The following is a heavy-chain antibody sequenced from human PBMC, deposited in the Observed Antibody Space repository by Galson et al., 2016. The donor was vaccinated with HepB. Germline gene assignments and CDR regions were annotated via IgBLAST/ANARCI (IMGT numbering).Heavy chain of an antibody. D-gene: IGHD4-17*01. CDR3: ARGARPLTAVMHRRGHLDR. J-gene: IGHJ5*02. Sequence: TLSLTCTVSGGSVSSGSHYWSWIRQPPGERLEWIGFIYYTGTSNYNPSLESRLTILLDTSRTRFSLKLRSVSAADTAVYYCARGARPLTAVMHRRGHLDRWGQGTLVTVSS. V-gene: IGHV4-61*01. CDR1: GGSVSSGSHY. CDR2: IYYTGTS.